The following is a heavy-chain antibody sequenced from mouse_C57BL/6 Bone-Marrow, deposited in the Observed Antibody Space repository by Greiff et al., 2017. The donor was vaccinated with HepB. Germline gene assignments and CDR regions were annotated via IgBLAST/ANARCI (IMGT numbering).Heavy chain of an antibody. J-gene: IGHJ2*01. Sequence: EVKLQESGPELVKPGASVKMSCKASGYTFTDYNMHWVKQSHGKSLEWIGYINPNNGGTSYNQKFKGKATLTVNKSSSTAYMELRSLTSEDSAVYYCARGYYYGSSPYYFDYWGQGTTLTVSS. V-gene: IGHV1-22*01. CDR2: INPNNGGT. CDR1: GYTFTDYN. D-gene: IGHD1-1*01. CDR3: ARGYYYGSSPYYFDY.